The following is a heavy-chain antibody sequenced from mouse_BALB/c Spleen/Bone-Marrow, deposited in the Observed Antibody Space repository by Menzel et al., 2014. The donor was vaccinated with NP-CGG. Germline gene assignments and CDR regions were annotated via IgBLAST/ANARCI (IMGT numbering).Heavy chain of an antibody. V-gene: IGHV14-3*02. CDR2: IDPANGNT. CDR3: ARWEYYAMDY. D-gene: IGHD4-1*01. CDR1: GFNIKDTY. J-gene: IGHJ4*01. Sequence: EVQVVESGAEPVKPGASVKLSCTASGFNIKDTYMHWVKQRPEQGLEWLGRIDPANGNTKYDPKFQGKATITADTSSNTAYLQLSSLTSEDTAVYYCARWEYYAMDYWGQGTSVTVSS.